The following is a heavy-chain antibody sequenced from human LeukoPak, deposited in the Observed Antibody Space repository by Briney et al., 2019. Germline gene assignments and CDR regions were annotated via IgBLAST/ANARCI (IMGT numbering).Heavy chain of an antibody. J-gene: IGHJ4*02. CDR3: ARETYYSSGNVYNRIDY. V-gene: IGHV1-2*02. CDR2: ISPNSGGT. CDR1: GYTFTGSY. Sequence: ASVKVSCKASGYTFTGSYMHWARQAPGQGLEWMGWISPNSGGTNYAQKFQGRVTMTRDTSISTAYMELSRLTSDDTAVYFCARETYYSSGNVYNRIDYWGQGTLVTVSS. D-gene: IGHD3-10*01.